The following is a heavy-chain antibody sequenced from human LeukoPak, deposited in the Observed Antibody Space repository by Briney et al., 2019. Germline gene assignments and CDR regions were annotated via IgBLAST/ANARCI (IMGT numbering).Heavy chain of an antibody. V-gene: IGHV4-59*01. CDR1: GGSIRGYY. Sequence: SETLSLTCTVSGGSIRGYYWSWIRQPPGKGLKWIGNIYYSGYTTYSPSLRSRVTISVDTSKNQFSLKLSSVTAADTAVYYCARETSQKGAHYMDVWGKGTTITISS. CDR3: ARETSQKGAHYMDV. J-gene: IGHJ6*03. CDR2: IYYSGYT. D-gene: IGHD3-16*01.